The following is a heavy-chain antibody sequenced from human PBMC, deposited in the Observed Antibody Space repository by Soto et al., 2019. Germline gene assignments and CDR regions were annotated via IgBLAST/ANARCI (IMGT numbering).Heavy chain of an antibody. CDR3: ARGRIEGGPCAFDI. J-gene: IGHJ3*02. CDR2: INPNSGGT. CDR1: GYTFTGYY. V-gene: IGHV1-2*04. D-gene: IGHD2-15*01. Sequence: ASVKVSCKASGYTFTGYYMHWVRQAPGQGLEWMGWINPNSGGTNYAQKFQGWVTMTRDTSISTAYMELSRLRSDDTAVYYCARGRIEGGPCAFDIWGQGTMVTVSS.